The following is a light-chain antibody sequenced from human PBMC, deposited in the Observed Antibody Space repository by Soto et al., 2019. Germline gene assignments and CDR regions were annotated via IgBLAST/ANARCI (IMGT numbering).Light chain of an antibody. CDR3: SSYAGSNNLV. J-gene: IGLJ2*01. Sequence: QSALTQPPSASGSPGQSVTISCTGTSSDVGGYNYVSWYQQHHGKAPKLMIYEVSKRPSGVPDRFSGSKSGNTASLTVSGLQAEDEADYYCSSYAGSNNLVFGGGTKRTVL. V-gene: IGLV2-8*01. CDR1: SSDVGGYNY. CDR2: EVS.